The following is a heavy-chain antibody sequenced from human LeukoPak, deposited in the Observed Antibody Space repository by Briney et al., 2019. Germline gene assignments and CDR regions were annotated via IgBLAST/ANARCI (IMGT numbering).Heavy chain of an antibody. V-gene: IGHV3-48*03. CDR3: ARDSYYDSSGYHDY. D-gene: IGHD3-22*01. CDR2: ISSSGSTM. Sequence: GGSLRLSCAASGFTFSSYEMNWVRQAPGKGLEWVSYISSSGSTMYYADSVKGRFTISRDNAKNSLYLQMNSLRAEDTAVYYCARDSYYDSSGYHDYWGQGTLVTVSS. CDR1: GFTFSSYE. J-gene: IGHJ4*02.